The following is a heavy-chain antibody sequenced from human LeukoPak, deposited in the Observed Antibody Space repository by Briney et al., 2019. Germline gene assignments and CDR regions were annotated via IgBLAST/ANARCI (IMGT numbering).Heavy chain of an antibody. Sequence: SVKVSCKASGGTFSSYTISWVRQAPGQGLEWMGRIIPILGIANYAQKFQGRVTITADKSTRTAYMELSSLRSEETAVYYCARYVVVPAANQGGNWFDPWGQGTLVTVSS. J-gene: IGHJ5*02. CDR1: GGTFSSYT. V-gene: IGHV1-69*02. CDR3: ARYVVVPAANQGGNWFDP. CDR2: IIPILGIA. D-gene: IGHD2-2*01.